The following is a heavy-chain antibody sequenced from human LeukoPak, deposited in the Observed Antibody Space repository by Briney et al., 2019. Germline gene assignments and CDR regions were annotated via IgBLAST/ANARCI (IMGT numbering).Heavy chain of an antibody. CDR3: ARVEIVPAAIRTVEDYYYGMDV. V-gene: IGHV3-15*04. CDR2: IANKINSERK. D-gene: IGHD2-2*01. Sequence: GGSLRLSCAASGLIFSDAWMGWVRQAPGKGLEWVGRIANKINSERKDYAAPVRGRFSISRDDSENSLYLQMNSLRAEDTAVYYCARVEIVPAAIRTVEDYYYGMDVWGQGTTVTVSS. CDR1: GLIFSDAW. J-gene: IGHJ6*02.